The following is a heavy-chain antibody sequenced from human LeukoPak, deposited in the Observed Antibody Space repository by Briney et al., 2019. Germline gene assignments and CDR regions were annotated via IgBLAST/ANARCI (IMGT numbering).Heavy chain of an antibody. CDR2: IKQDGSAK. Sequence: GGSLSLSRGASGFTFDNYWISWVRQAPGKGLEWVANIKQDGSAKYYVDSVKGRFTISRDNAKNSLYQEMNSLRAEDTAVYYCAKDMHYSDGSSYYYYFHHWAEETLVSVSS. D-gene: IGHD3-22*01. CDR3: AKDMHYSDGSSYYYYFHH. J-gene: IGHJ4*02. CDR1: GFTFDNYW. V-gene: IGHV3-7*01.